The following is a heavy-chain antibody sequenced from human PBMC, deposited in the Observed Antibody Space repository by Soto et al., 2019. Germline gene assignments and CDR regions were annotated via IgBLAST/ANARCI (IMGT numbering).Heavy chain of an antibody. CDR3: ARFDISGYNRRLFDY. CDR1: GGSISSGDYY. Sequence: PSETLSLTCTVSGGSISSGDYYWSWIRQPPGKGLEWIGYIYYSGSTYYNPSLKSRVTISVDKSKNQFSLKLSSVTAADTAVYYGARFDISGYNRRLFDYWGQGTLVTVSS. V-gene: IGHV4-30-4*01. D-gene: IGHD3-22*01. J-gene: IGHJ4*02. CDR2: IYYSGST.